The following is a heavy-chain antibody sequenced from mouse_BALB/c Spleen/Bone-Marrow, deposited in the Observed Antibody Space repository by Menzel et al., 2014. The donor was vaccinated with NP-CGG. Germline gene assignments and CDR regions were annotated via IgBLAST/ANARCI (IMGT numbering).Heavy chain of an antibody. V-gene: IGHV5-17*02. Sequence: EVKLVESGGGLVQPGGSRKLSCAASGFSFSSFGMHWVRQAPEKGLEWVAYISSASSTIFYADTVKGRFTASRDNPKNTLFLQITNLRSEDTAKYYCTREGNLDEFDYWGQGTPLTGSS. CDR3: TREGNLDEFDY. CDR2: ISSASSTI. CDR1: GFSFSSFG. J-gene: IGHJ2*01.